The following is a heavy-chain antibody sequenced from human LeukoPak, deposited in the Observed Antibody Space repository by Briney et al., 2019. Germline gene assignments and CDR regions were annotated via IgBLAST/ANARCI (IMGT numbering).Heavy chain of an antibody. Sequence: KTSETLPLTCAVYGGSFSGYYWSWIRQPPGKGLEWIGEINHSGSTNYNPSLKSRVTISVDTSKNQFSLKLSSVTAADTAVYYCATARPRISGFDYWGQGTLVTVSS. J-gene: IGHJ4*02. D-gene: IGHD3-10*01. V-gene: IGHV4-34*01. CDR3: ATARPRISGFDY. CDR1: GGSFSGYY. CDR2: INHSGST.